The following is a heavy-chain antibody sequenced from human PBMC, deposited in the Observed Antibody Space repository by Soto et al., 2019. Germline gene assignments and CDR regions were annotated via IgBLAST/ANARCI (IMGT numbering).Heavy chain of an antibody. CDR3: ATSVGGTSYYCGRDV. CDR2: IDPSDSYT. D-gene: IGHD6-19*01. V-gene: IGHV5-10-1*01. J-gene: IGHJ6*04. Sequence: GESLKISCKGSGYSFTSYWISWVRQMPGKGLEWMGRIDPSDSYTNYSPSFQGHVTISADKSISTAYLQWSSLKASDTAMYYCATSVGGTSYYCGRDVCRTRTTVTVAS. CDR1: GYSFTSYW.